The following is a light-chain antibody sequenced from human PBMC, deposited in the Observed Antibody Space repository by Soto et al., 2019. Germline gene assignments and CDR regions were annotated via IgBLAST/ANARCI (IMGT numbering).Light chain of an antibody. CDR1: QSVSSY. V-gene: IGKV3-11*01. J-gene: IGKJ2*01. CDR3: QQRSNWPPVYT. Sequence: EIVLTQSPATLSLSPGERATLSCRASQSVSSYLAWYQQKPGQAPRLLIYDASNRATGIPARFSGSGSGTDFHFTISRLEPEDFAVYYCQQRSNWPPVYTFGQGTKLEIK. CDR2: DAS.